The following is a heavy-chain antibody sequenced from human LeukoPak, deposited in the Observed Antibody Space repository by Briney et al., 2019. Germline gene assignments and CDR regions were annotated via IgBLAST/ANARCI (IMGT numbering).Heavy chain of an antibody. V-gene: IGHV4-39*01. D-gene: IGHD3-22*01. J-gene: IGHJ4*02. CDR3: AHYISRTMRDS. Sequence: SETLSLTCTVSGASITTSPYYWGWIRQPPGKGLEWIGSIDYRGRTSYNPSLRSRVTISADTSKNQFSLTLNLLTVTDAAIYYCAHYISRTMRDSWGRGTLVTVSA. CDR1: GASITTSPYY. CDR2: IDYRGRT.